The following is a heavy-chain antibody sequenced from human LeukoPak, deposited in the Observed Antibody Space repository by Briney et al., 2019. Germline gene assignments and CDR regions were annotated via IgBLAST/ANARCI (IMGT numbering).Heavy chain of an antibody. CDR2: INPSGWST. CDR3: ARDYTPGSGSSCDY. Sequence: ASVNVSCKASVYTFTSYYMHWVRQAPGQGRDGMGIINPSGWSTSYAQKFHGRVTMTRDTSTSTVYMELSSLRSEDTAVYYCARDYTPGSGSSCDYWGQGTLVTVSS. V-gene: IGHV1-46*01. D-gene: IGHD3-10*01. J-gene: IGHJ4*02. CDR1: VYTFTSYY.